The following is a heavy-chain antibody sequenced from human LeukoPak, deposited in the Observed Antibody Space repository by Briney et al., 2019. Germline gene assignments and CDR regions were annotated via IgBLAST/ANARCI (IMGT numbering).Heavy chain of an antibody. V-gene: IGHV4-39*01. Sequence: ETLSLTCTVSGGSISSSSYYWGWIRQPPGKGLEWIGSIYYSGSTYYNPSLKSRVTISVDTSRNQFSLKLSSVTAADTAVYYCARQDYDSSGYYPNTIDYWGQGTLVTVSS. D-gene: IGHD3-22*01. CDR1: GGSISSSSYY. CDR2: IYYSGST. CDR3: ARQDYDSSGYYPNTIDY. J-gene: IGHJ4*02.